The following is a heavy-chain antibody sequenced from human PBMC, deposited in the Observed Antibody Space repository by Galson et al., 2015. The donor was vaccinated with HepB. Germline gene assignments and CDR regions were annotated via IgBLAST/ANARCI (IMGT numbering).Heavy chain of an antibody. CDR3: ARNVPILGGAVDI. CDR1: GFPYSTSN. CDR2: IDSTTRAV. Sequence: SLRLSCAASGFPYSTSNMVWVRQAAGKGLEWLSYIDSTTRAVSYGDAVNGRFTVSRENGQNSLSLQMHILRVGDTAVYYCARNVPILGGAVDIWGQGTTVSVSA. D-gene: IGHD2-21*01. J-gene: IGHJ3*02. V-gene: IGHV3-48*01.